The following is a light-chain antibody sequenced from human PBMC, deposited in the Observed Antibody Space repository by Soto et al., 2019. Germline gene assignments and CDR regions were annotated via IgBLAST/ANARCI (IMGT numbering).Light chain of an antibody. CDR1: QTITRW. V-gene: IGKV1-5*03. CDR2: EAS. CDR3: QQYTYHSPGS. Sequence: DIQMTQSPSTLSASVGDRVTITCRASQTITRWLAWYQQKPGKAPKLLIYEASSLQSGVPSRFSGSGSGTEFTLTIISLQPEDFGTYYCQQYTYHSPGSFGGGTKVEIK. J-gene: IGKJ4*01.